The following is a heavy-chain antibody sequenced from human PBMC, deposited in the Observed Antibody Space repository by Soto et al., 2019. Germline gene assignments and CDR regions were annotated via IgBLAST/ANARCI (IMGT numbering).Heavy chain of an antibody. J-gene: IGHJ4*02. V-gene: IGHV3-30*18. D-gene: IGHD5-18*01. CDR2: ISYDGSNK. CDR1: GFTFSSYG. CDR3: AKWDSYDY. Sequence: GGSLRLSCAASGFTFSSYGMHWVRQAPGKGLEWVAVISYDGSNKYYADSVKGRFTISRDNSKNTLYLQMNSLRAEDTAVYYCAKWDSYDYWGQGTLDTVSS.